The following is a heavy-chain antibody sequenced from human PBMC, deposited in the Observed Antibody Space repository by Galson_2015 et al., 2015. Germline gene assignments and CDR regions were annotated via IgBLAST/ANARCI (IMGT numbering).Heavy chain of an antibody. CDR3: VRELSAFQERYFDH. D-gene: IGHD1-1*01. CDR2: IDRDGHIS. V-gene: IGHV3-74*01. J-gene: IGHJ4*02. CDR1: GFTFGSYC. Sequence: SLRLSCAASGFTFGSYCMHWVRQAPGKGLVWVSRIDRDGHISSYADSVQGRFTVSRDNAQNKLYMQMNSLRAEDTAVYFCVRELSAFQERYFDHWGQGILVTVSS.